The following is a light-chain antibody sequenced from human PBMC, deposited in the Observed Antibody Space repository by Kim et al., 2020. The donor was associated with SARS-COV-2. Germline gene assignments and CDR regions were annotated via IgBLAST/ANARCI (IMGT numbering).Light chain of an antibody. J-gene: IGLJ2*01. V-gene: IGLV3-1*01. CDR3: QAWDSSTVV. CDR1: TLGDKY. CDR2: QDS. Sequence: SYELTQPPSVSVSPGQTASITCSGDTLGDKYACWYQQKPGQSPVLVIYQDSKRPSGIPERFSGSNSGNTATLTISGTQAMDEADYYCQAWDSSTVV.